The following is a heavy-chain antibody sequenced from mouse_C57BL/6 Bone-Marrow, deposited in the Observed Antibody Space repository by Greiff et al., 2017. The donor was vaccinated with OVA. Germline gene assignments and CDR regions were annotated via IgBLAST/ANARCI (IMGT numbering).Heavy chain of an antibody. CDR1: GYTFTSYW. Sequence: VQLQQPGAELVKPGASVKLSCKASGYTFTSYWMQWVKQRPGQGLEWIGEIDPSDSYTNYNQKFKGKATLTADTSSSTAYMQLSSLTSEDSAVYYCARIWFDYWGQGTTLTVSS. V-gene: IGHV1-50*01. CDR2: IDPSDSYT. D-gene: IGHD1-1*02. CDR3: ARIWFDY. J-gene: IGHJ2*01.